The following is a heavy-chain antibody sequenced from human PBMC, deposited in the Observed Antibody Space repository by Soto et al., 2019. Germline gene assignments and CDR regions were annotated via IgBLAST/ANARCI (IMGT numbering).Heavy chain of an antibody. CDR2: IYPGDSDT. J-gene: IGHJ6*02. Sequence: GESLKISCKGSGYSFTSYWIGWVRQMPGKGLEWMGIIYPGDSDTRYSPSFQGQVTISADKSISTAYLQWSSLKASDTAMYYCARSRYYYDSSGYYDYYYYYGMDVWGQGTTVTVSS. CDR1: GYSFTSYW. D-gene: IGHD3-22*01. CDR3: ARSRYYYDSSGYYDYYYYYGMDV. V-gene: IGHV5-51*01.